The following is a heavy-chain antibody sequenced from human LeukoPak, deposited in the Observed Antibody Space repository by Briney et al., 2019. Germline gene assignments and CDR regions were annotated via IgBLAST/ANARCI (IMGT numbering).Heavy chain of an antibody. CDR2: IYYSGST. CDR3: AGSLVVVTGGEYFQH. CDR1: GGSISSYY. Sequence: SEALSLTCTVSGGSISSYYWCWVRQPPGKGLGWMGYIYYSGSTKHTPSPKSRVTISVDTSKTQFSLMLSSVTAAGTAVAYCAGSLVVVTGGEYFQHWGESALVTVS. J-gene: IGHJ1*01. D-gene: IGHD2-21*02. V-gene: IGHV4-59*12.